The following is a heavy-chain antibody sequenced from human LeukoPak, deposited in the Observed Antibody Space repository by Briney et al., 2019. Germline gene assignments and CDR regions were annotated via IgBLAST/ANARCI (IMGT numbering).Heavy chain of an antibody. CDR2: IIPIFGTA. CDR1: GGTFSSYA. Sequence: SVKVSCKASGGTFSSYAISWVRQAPGQGLEWMGGIIPIFGTANYAQRFQGRVTITADESTSTAYMELSSLRSEDTAVYYCARNFCSGGSCYDYYYYMDVWGKGTTVTVSS. D-gene: IGHD2-15*01. J-gene: IGHJ6*03. CDR3: ARNFCSGGSCYDYYYYMDV. V-gene: IGHV1-69*13.